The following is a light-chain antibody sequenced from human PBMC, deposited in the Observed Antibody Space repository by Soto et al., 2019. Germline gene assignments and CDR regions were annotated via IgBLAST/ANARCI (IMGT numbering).Light chain of an antibody. Sequence: EIVMTQSPATLSLSPGERATLSCRASQSVNSHLAWYQQKPGQAPRLLIYGASNIATGIPARFSGSGSGTEFTLTISSLQSEDFAVYFCQQYNNWPRTFGQGTKVEIK. CDR1: QSVNSH. CDR2: GAS. J-gene: IGKJ1*01. CDR3: QQYNNWPRT. V-gene: IGKV3-15*01.